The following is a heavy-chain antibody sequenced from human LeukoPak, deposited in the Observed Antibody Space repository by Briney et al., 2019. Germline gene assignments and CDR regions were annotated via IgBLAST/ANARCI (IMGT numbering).Heavy chain of an antibody. J-gene: IGHJ3*02. CDR3: AKSNGYGLIDI. Sequence: SETLSLTCAVYGASFSGYYWVWIRQPPGKGLEWIGEINDSGSTKYNPSVWSRVTISVDTSKNQFSLRLSSVTAADTAVYYCAKSNGYGLIDIWGQGTMVTVSS. CDR2: INDSGST. D-gene: IGHD3-22*01. V-gene: IGHV4-34*01. CDR1: GASFSGYY.